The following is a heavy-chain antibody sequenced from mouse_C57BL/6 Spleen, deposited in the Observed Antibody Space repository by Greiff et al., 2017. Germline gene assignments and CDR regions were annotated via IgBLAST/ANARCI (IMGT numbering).Heavy chain of an antibody. CDR3: ARGNYYGYGGFAY. D-gene: IGHD2-2*01. CDR2: ISSGSSTI. Sequence: EVQRVESGGGLVKPGGSLKLSCAASGFTFSDYGMHWVRQAPEKGLEWVAYISSGSSTIYYADTVKGRFTISRDNAKNTLFLQMTSLRSEDTAMYYCARGNYYGYGGFAYWGQGTLVTVSA. J-gene: IGHJ3*01. V-gene: IGHV5-17*01. CDR1: GFTFSDYG.